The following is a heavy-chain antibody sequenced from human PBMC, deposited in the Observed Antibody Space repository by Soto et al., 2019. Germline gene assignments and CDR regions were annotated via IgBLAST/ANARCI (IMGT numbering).Heavy chain of an antibody. CDR1: GFTFSNYA. J-gene: IGHJ4*02. CDR3: AKNYYSDN. CDR2: IGTGGDT. V-gene: IGHV3-23*01. Sequence: EVQLLESGGGLVQPGGSLRLSCAASGFTFSNYAMNWGRQAPGKGLEWVSSIGTGGDTNYADSVKGRFTISRDNSRNTLYLQMNSLRAEDTALYYCAKNYYSDNWGQGTLVTVSS.